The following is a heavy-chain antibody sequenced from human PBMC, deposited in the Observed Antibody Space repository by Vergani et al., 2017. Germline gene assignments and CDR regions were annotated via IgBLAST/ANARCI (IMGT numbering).Heavy chain of an antibody. CDR1: GFSFGSYG. D-gene: IGHD6-19*01. Sequence: QVQLVESGGNVVQSGTSLRLSCAASGFSFGSYGMHWVRQSPGKGLEWVAVISNDGGNKYYADSVKGRFTISRDISKNTLFLHMNSLRPEDTAVYYCARVGRSEVAGTFGAFDIWGQGTMVTVSS. J-gene: IGHJ3*02. V-gene: IGHV3-30*03. CDR3: ARVGRSEVAGTFGAFDI. CDR2: ISNDGGNK.